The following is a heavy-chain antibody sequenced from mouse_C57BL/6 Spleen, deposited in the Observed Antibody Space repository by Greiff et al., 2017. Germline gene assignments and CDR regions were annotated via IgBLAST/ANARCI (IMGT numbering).Heavy chain of an antibody. CDR2: IYPRSGNT. CDR1: GYTFTSYG. D-gene: IGHD1-1*01. J-gene: IGHJ1*03. Sequence: QVQLKQSGAELARPGASVKLSCKASGYTFTSYGISWVKPRTGQGLEWIGEIYPRSGNTYYNEKFKGKATLTADKSSSTAYMELRSLASEVSAVDFGARNNDCSSHGYLDVWGTGTTVTGSS. CDR3: ARNNDCSSHGYLDV. V-gene: IGHV1-81*01.